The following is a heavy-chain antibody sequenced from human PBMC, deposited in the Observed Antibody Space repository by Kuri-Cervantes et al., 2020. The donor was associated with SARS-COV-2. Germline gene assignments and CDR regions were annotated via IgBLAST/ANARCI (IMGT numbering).Heavy chain of an antibody. CDR2: ISYDGSNK. Sequence: GESLKISCAASGFTFSSYAMHWVRQAPGKGLEWVAVISYDGSNKYYADSVKGRFTIFRDNSKNTLYLQMNSLRAEDTAVYYCARPQGYCSGGSCPDAFDIWGQGTMVTVSS. CDR1: GFTFSSYA. D-gene: IGHD2-15*01. CDR3: ARPQGYCSGGSCPDAFDI. J-gene: IGHJ3*02. V-gene: IGHV3-30-3*01.